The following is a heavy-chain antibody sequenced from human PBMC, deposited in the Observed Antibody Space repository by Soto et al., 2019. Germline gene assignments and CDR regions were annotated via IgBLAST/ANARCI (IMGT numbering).Heavy chain of an antibody. CDR1: GDTFSSYA. J-gene: IGHJ6*02. V-gene: IGHV1-69*12. CDR3: ARAPPHDFRSGYFVYGMDV. CDR2: VIPIFGTT. D-gene: IGHD3-3*01. Sequence: QVQLVQSGAEVKKPGSSVKVSCKASGDTFSSYAVSWVRQAPGQGLEWMGGVIPIFGTTNYAQKFQGRVTITADESTSTAFMELSSLRSEDSAVYYCARAPPHDFRSGYFVYGMDVWGQGTTVTVSS.